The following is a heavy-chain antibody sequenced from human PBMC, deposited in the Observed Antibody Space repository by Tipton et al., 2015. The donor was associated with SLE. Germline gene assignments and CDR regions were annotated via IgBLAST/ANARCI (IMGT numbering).Heavy chain of an antibody. J-gene: IGHJ5*02. Sequence: TLSLTCTVSGGSISSGDYYWSWIRQPPGKGLEWIGYIYYSGSTYYNPSLKSRVTISVDTSKNQFSLKLSSVTAADTAVYYCARRQSGTGWFDPWGQGTLVTVSS. CDR1: GGSISSGDYY. CDR2: IYYSGST. V-gene: IGHV4-30-4*01. CDR3: ARRQSGTGWFDP. D-gene: IGHD1-26*01.